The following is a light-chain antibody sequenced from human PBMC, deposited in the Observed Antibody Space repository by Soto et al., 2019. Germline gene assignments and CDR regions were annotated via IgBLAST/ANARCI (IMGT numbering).Light chain of an antibody. CDR1: SSNTGSNF. CDR2: RNS. V-gene: IGLV1-47*01. Sequence: QSVLTQPPSASGTPGQRVTISCSGSSSNTGSNFVYWYQHLPGTAPKLIIYRNSQRQSGVPDRFSGSKSGTSASLAISGLRSEDEAEYYCAAWDDSLSGVVFGGGTKLTVL. CDR3: AAWDDSLSGVV. J-gene: IGLJ2*01.